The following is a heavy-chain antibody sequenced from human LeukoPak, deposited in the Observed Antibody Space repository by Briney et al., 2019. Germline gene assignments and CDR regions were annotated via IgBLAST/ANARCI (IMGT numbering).Heavy chain of an antibody. CDR3: ARLPLTGYSRGYYYGMDV. D-gene: IGHD3-9*01. V-gene: IGHV1-69*13. CDR2: IIPIFGTA. CDR1: GYTFTSYG. Sequence: SVKVSCKASGYTFTSYGITWVRQAPGQGLEWMGGIIPIFGTANHAQKFQGRVTITADESTSTAYMELSSLRSEDTAAYYCARLPLTGYSRGYYYGMDVWGQGTTVTVSS. J-gene: IGHJ6*02.